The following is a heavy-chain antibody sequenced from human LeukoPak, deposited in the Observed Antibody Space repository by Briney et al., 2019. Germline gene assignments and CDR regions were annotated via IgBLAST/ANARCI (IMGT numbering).Heavy chain of an antibody. D-gene: IGHD2-2*01. Sequence: ASVKVSCKASGYTFTSYDINWVRQATGQGLEWMGWMNPNSGNTGYAQKFQGRVTMTRNTSISTAYMELSSLRSEDTAVYYCARGSRGSSTSRLRNYYYYGMGVWGQGTTVTVSS. CDR1: GYTFTSYD. V-gene: IGHV1-8*01. J-gene: IGHJ6*02. CDR2: MNPNSGNT. CDR3: ARGSRGSSTSRLRNYYYYGMGV.